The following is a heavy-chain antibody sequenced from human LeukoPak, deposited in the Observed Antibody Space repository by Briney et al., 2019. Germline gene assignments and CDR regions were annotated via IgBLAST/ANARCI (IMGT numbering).Heavy chain of an antibody. CDR2: ISGSGGST. CDR1: GFTFSSYA. Sequence: PGGSLRLSCAASGFTFSSYAMSWVRQAPGKGLEWVSVISGSGGSTFYADSVKGRFTISRDSSKNTLYLQMDSLRAEDTAVYYCAREGSSSPYFDYWGQGTLVTVSS. J-gene: IGHJ4*02. D-gene: IGHD6-6*01. V-gene: IGHV3-23*01. CDR3: AREGSSSPYFDY.